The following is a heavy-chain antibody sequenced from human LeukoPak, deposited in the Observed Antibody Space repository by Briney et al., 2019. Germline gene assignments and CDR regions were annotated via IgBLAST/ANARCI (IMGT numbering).Heavy chain of an antibody. D-gene: IGHD2-2*01. CDR1: GFTFGDYA. CDR3: TRDPNPLVPAAMGGAFDI. Sequence: PGGSLRLSCAASGFTFGDYAMSWFRQAPGKGLEWVGFIRSKAYGGTTEYAASVKGRFTISRDDSKSIAYLQMNSLKTEDTAVYYCTRDPNPLVPAAMGGAFDIWGQGTMVTVSS. V-gene: IGHV3-49*03. J-gene: IGHJ3*02. CDR2: IRSKAYGGTT.